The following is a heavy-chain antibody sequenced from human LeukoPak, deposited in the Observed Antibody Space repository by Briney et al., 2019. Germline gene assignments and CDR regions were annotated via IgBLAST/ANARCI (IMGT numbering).Heavy chain of an antibody. Sequence: SETLSLTCTVSGGSINSYYWSWLRQPPGKGLEGCGNIYYSGSTNYNPSLKSRVTISVHTSNNKFSLKLTSFTAADTAVYYCVRHLSAGRPAFNIWGQGTMCSVSS. CDR2: IYYSGST. CDR3: VRHLSAGRPAFNI. CDR1: GGSINSYY. D-gene: IGHD2-15*01. J-gene: IGHJ3*02. V-gene: IGHV4-59*08.